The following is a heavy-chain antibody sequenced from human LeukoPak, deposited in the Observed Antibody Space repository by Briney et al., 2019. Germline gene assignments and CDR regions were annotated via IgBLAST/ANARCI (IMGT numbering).Heavy chain of an antibody. D-gene: IGHD3-10*01. V-gene: IGHV4-34*01. CDR2: INHSGST. Sequence: SETLSLTCAVYGGSFSGYYWSWIRQPPGKGLEWIGEINHSGSTNYDPSLKSRVTISLDTSKNQFSLKLSSVTAADTAVYYCARGYYSFDPWGQGTLVTVSS. J-gene: IGHJ5*02. CDR1: GGSFSGYY. CDR3: ARGYYSFDP.